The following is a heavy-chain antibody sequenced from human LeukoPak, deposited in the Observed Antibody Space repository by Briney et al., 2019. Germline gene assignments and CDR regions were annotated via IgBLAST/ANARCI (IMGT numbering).Heavy chain of an antibody. CDR3: ARDRQWLVDH. D-gene: IGHD6-19*01. J-gene: IGHJ5*02. V-gene: IGHV4-4*07. CDR2: VYVTGST. Sequence: SETLSLTCTVPGDSISSYYWSWIRQPAGKGLEWIGRVYVTGSTNLNTALQSRVTMSVDTSKNQFSLKLTSVTAADTAVYYCARDRQWLVDHWGQGTLVTVSS. CDR1: GDSISSYY.